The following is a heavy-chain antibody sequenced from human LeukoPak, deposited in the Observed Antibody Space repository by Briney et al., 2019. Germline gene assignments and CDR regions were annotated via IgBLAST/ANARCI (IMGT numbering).Heavy chain of an antibody. CDR1: GYTFTSYY. CDR2: INPSGGST. Sequence: ASVKVSCKASGYTFTSYYMHWVRQAPGQGLEWMGIINPSGGSTSYAQKFQGRVTMTRNTSISTAYMELSSLRSEDTAVYYCARGPHAAKTWYYYGSGSDNWFDPWGQGTLVTVSS. D-gene: IGHD3-10*01. J-gene: IGHJ5*02. V-gene: IGHV1-46*01. CDR3: ARGPHAAKTWYYYGSGSDNWFDP.